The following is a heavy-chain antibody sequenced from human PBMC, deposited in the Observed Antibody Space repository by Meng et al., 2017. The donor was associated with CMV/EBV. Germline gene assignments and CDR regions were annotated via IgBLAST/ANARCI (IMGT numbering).Heavy chain of an antibody. Sequence: PGGTFSSYAISWVRQAPGQGLEWMGGIIPIFGTANYAQKFQGRVTITADKSTSTAYMELSSLRSEDTAVYYCARGRAEYSGYDEFDYWGQGTLVTVSS. CDR2: IIPIFGTA. J-gene: IGHJ4*02. D-gene: IGHD5-12*01. CDR3: ARGRAEYSGYDEFDY. CDR1: GGTFSSYA. V-gene: IGHV1-69*06.